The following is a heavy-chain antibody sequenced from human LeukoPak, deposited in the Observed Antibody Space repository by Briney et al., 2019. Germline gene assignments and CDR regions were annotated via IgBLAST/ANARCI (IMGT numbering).Heavy chain of an antibody. J-gene: IGHJ1*01. D-gene: IGHD6-13*01. CDR3: ARHLGAAAEPAEYFQH. Sequence: SETLSLTCTVSGGSISSSSYYWGWIRQPPGKGLEWIGSIYYSGSTYYNPSLKSRVTISVDTSKNQFSLKLSSVTAADTAVYYCARHLGAAAEPAEYFQHWGQGALVTVSS. CDR1: GGSISSSSYY. V-gene: IGHV4-39*01. CDR2: IYYSGST.